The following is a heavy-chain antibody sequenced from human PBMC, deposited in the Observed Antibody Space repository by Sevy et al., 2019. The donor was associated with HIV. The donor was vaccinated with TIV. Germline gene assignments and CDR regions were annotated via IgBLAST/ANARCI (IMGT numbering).Heavy chain of an antibody. D-gene: IGHD1-1*01. CDR1: GGSVSSGSYY. Sequence: SETLSLTCIVSGGSVSSGSYYWSWIRQPPGEGLDWIGYIYYSGSTNYNPSLKSRVTISLDESKNHFSLKLSSVTAADTAVYYCARVYPQWKGFDIWGQGTVVTVSS. J-gene: IGHJ3*02. CDR2: IYYSGST. V-gene: IGHV4-61*01. CDR3: ARVYPQWKGFDI.